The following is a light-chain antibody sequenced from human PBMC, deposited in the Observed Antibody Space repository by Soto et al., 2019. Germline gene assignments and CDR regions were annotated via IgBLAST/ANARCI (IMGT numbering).Light chain of an antibody. CDR2: GAS. CDR3: QQYNNWPQT. J-gene: IGKJ1*01. CDR1: QSVSSN. Sequence: EIVMTQSPATLSVSPGERATLSCRAGQSVSSNLARYQQKPGQAPRLLIYGASTRATGIPARFSGSGSGTEFTLTISSLQSEDFAVYYCQQYNNWPQTFGQGTKVDI. V-gene: IGKV3-15*01.